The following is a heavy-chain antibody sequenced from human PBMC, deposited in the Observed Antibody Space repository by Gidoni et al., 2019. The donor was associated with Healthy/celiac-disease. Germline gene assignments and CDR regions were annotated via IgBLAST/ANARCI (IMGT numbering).Heavy chain of an antibody. CDR3: AREGDDYGGNSGRENAFDI. CDR2: IYSGGST. J-gene: IGHJ3*02. V-gene: IGHV3-66*01. CDR1: GFTVSSTY. Sequence: EVQLVESGGGLVQPGGSLRLSCAASGFTVSSTYMSWVRQAPGKGLEWVSVIYSGGSTYYADSVKGRFTISRDNSKNTLYLQMNSRRAEDTAVYYCAREGDDYGGNSGRENAFDIWGQGTMVTVSS. D-gene: IGHD4-17*01.